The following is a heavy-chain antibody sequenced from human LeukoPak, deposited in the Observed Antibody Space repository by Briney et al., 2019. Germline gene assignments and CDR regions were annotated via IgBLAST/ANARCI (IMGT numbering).Heavy chain of an antibody. CDR2: IYYSGST. D-gene: IGHD3-10*01. CDR3: ARDRYYYGSGSYSEAFDI. Sequence: SETLSLTCTVSGGSISSSSYYWSWIRQPPGKGLEWIGYIYYSGSTNYNPSLKSRVTISVDTSKNQFSLKLSSVTAADTAVYYCARDRYYYGSGSYSEAFDIWGQGTMVTVSS. J-gene: IGHJ3*02. CDR1: GGSISSSSYY. V-gene: IGHV4-61*01.